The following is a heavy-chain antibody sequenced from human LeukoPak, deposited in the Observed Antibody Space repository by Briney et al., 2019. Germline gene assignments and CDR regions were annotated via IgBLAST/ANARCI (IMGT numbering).Heavy chain of an antibody. Sequence: PSETLSLTCTVSGGSISVYYWSWIRQPPGKGLEWIGYIYYSGSTNYNPSLKSRVTISVYTSKNHFSLKLSSVTAADTAVYYCSRHSKYYYDSSGSYVRYFQHWGQGSLVTVSS. D-gene: IGHD3-22*01. J-gene: IGHJ1*01. V-gene: IGHV4-59*08. CDR3: SRHSKYYYDSSGSYVRYFQH. CDR2: IYYSGST. CDR1: GGSISVYY.